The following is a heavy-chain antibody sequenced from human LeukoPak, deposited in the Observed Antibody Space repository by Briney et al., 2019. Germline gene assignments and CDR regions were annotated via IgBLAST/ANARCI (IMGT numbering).Heavy chain of an antibody. Sequence: GGSLRLSCAASGFTFSNYWMKWVRQAPGKGLEWVANINEDESQKYYVDSVKGRFTISRDNAKNSLYLQMNSLRAEDTAVYYCARGGLTGYYFDHWGQGTLVTVSS. CDR3: ARGGLTGYYFDH. CDR2: INEDESQK. J-gene: IGHJ4*02. V-gene: IGHV3-7*01. CDR1: GFTFSNYW. D-gene: IGHD3-9*01.